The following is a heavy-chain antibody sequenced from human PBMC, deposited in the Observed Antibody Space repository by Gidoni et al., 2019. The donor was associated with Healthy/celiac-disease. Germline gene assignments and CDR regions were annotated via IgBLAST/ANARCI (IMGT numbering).Heavy chain of an antibody. CDR2: ISYDGSNK. CDR3: AKGDRYYDSSGCFDY. V-gene: IGHV3-30*18. D-gene: IGHD3-22*01. CDR1: GFTFSSYG. J-gene: IGHJ4*02. Sequence: QVQLVESGGGVVQPGRSLRLSCAASGFTFSSYGMHWVRQAPGKGLEWVAVISYDGSNKYYADSVKGRFTISRDNSKNTLYLQMNSLRAEDTAVYYCAKGDRYYDSSGCFDYWGQGTLVTVSS.